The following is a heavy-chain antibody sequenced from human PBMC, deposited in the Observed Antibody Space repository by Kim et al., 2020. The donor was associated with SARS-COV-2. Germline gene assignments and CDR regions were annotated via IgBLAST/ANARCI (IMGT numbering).Heavy chain of an antibody. V-gene: IGHV3-23*01. J-gene: IGHJ3*02. Sequence: GGSLRLSCAASGFTFSSYAMSWVRQAPGKGLEWVSAISGSGGSTYYADSVKGRFTISRDNSKNTLYLQMNSLRAEDTAVYYCANLLLRFGELSVDAFDICGQGSMVTVSS. CDR2: ISGSGGST. CDR1: GFTFSSYA. D-gene: IGHD3-10*01. CDR3: ANLLLRFGELSVDAFDI.